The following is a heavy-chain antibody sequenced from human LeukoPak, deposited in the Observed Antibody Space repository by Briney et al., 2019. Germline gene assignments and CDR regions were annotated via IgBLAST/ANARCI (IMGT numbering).Heavy chain of an antibody. Sequence: GGSLRLSCAASGFTFSSYSMNWVRQAPGKGLEWVSSISSSSSYIYYADSVKGRFTISRDNAKNSLYLQMNSLRAEDTAVYYCARGTSSGWYPPGHWGQGTLVTVSS. CDR1: GFTFSSYS. CDR2: ISSSSSYI. D-gene: IGHD6-19*01. J-gene: IGHJ1*01. CDR3: ARGTSSGWYPPGH. V-gene: IGHV3-21*01.